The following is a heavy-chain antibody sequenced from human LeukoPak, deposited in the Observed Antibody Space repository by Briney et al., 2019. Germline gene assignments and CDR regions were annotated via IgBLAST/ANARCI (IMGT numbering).Heavy chain of an antibody. CDR2: ISYDGSNK. D-gene: IGHD1-14*01. Sequence: PGGSLRLSCAASGFTFSSYAMHWVRQAPGKGLEWVAVISYDGSNKYYADSVKGRFTISRDNSKNTLYLQMNSLRAEDTAVYYCARGTEPDYWGQGTLVTVSS. J-gene: IGHJ4*02. CDR1: GFTFSSYA. CDR3: ARGTEPDY. V-gene: IGHV3-30*04.